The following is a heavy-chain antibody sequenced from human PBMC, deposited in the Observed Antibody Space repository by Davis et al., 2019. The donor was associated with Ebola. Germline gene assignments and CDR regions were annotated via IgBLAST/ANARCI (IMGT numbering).Heavy chain of an antibody. Sequence: PGGSLRLSCKGSGYSFTCYWINWVRQMPGKGLEWMGRIDPSDSYTNYSPSFQGHVTISADKSISTAYLQWSSLKASDTAMYYCARRNIDYDFWSGYRFDPWGQGTLVTVSS. V-gene: IGHV5-10-1*01. D-gene: IGHD3-3*01. CDR3: ARRNIDYDFWSGYRFDP. J-gene: IGHJ5*02. CDR2: IDPSDSYT. CDR1: GYSFTCYW.